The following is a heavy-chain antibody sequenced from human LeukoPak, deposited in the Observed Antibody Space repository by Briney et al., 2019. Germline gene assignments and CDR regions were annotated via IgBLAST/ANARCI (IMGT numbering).Heavy chain of an antibody. D-gene: IGHD3-10*01. CDR3: AKGAGFGELLPDFYYYYYMDV. V-gene: IGHV3-30*18. CDR1: GFAFNYFG. J-gene: IGHJ6*03. CDR2: ISYDGSKK. Sequence: PGRSLRLSCAASGFAFNYFGMNWVRQAPGKGLEWAAFISYDGSKKYYADSVKGRFTISRDNSNNTLYLLMNSLRPEDMAVYYCAKGAGFGELLPDFYYYYYMDVWGKGTTVTISS.